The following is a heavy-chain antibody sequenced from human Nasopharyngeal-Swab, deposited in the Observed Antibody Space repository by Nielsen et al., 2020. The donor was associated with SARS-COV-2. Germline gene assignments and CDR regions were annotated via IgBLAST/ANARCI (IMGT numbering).Heavy chain of an antibody. J-gene: IGHJ5*02. CDR1: GFTFSSYA. V-gene: IGHV3-66*01. CDR3: ARSNWFDP. Sequence: GESLKISCAASGFTFSSYAMHWVRQAPGKGLEWVSVIYSGGSTYYADSVKGRFTISRGNSKNTLYLQMNSLRAEDTAVYYCARSNWFDPWGQGTLVTVPS. CDR2: IYSGGST.